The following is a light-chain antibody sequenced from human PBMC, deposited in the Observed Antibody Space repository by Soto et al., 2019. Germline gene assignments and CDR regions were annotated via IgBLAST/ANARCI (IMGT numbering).Light chain of an antibody. J-gene: IGKJ5*01. Sequence: DIQMTQSPSTLSASVGDRVTITCLASQSISSYLNWYQQKPGKAPKLLIYAASSLQSGVPSRFSGSGSGTDFTLTISSLQPEDFATYYCQQSYRTPTITFGQGTRVEIK. CDR1: QSISSY. CDR2: AAS. V-gene: IGKV1-39*01. CDR3: QQSYRTPTIT.